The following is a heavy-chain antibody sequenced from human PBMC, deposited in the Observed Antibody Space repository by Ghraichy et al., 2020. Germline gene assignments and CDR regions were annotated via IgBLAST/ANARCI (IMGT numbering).Heavy chain of an antibody. CDR3: ARESLAVAGPGAFDI. J-gene: IGHJ4*02. D-gene: IGHD6-19*01. V-gene: IGHV2-70*16. Sequence: QTLSLTCSFSGFSLTTSGMSVSWIRQPPGQTLEWLARIDWDDDKFYSTSLKTRLTISKDTSKNQVVLTMTNMDPVDTATYFCARESLAVAGPGAFDIWGQGSLVAVSS. CDR2: IDWDDDK. CDR1: GFSLTTSGMS.